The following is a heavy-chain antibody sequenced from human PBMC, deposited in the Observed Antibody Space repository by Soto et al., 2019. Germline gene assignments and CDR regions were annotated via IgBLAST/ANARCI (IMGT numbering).Heavy chain of an antibody. Sequence: PGGSLRLSCAASGFTFSSYSMNWVRQAPGKGLEWVSSISSSSSYIYYADSVKGRFTISRDNAKNSLYLQMNSLRAEDTAVYYCASQPGSSGLNWFDPWGQGTLVTVSS. CDR3: ASQPGSSGLNWFDP. D-gene: IGHD6-19*01. V-gene: IGHV3-21*01. CDR2: ISSSSSYI. CDR1: GFTFSSYS. J-gene: IGHJ5*02.